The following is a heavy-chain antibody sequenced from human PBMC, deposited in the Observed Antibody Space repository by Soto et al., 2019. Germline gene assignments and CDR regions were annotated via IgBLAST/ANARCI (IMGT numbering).Heavy chain of an antibody. J-gene: IGHJ6*02. CDR1: GFRFSVYA. CDR2: VWYDGSKT. D-gene: IGHD3-10*01. CDR3: GTHGDMDV. Sequence: QVQLVESGGGVVQPGRSLRLSCAASGFRFSVYAMQWVRQAPGKGLEWVGFVWYDGSKTYYADSVRGRFTISRDNSKNMVYLQMNSLRAEDTAVYYCGTHGDMDVWGQGATVTVSS. V-gene: IGHV3-33*01.